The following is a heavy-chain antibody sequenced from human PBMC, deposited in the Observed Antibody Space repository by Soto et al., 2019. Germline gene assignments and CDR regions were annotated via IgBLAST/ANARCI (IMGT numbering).Heavy chain of an antibody. Sequence: QAHLAQSGAEVKRPGSSVTVSCKASGGTFNSYGISWVRQAPGQGLDWMGVIIPLYGTVNYAQKFQGRVSITADKSTSTAYMDLNSLRSVDPAVYYCARVRVIRGVITSHFGLWGQGTLVTVSS. V-gene: IGHV1-69*06. J-gene: IGHJ4*02. D-gene: IGHD3-10*01. CDR1: GGTFNSYG. CDR3: ARVRVIRGVITSHFGL. CDR2: IIPLYGTV.